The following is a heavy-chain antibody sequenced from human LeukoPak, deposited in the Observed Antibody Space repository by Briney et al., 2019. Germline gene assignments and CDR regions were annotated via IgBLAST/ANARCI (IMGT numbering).Heavy chain of an antibody. CDR2: IRYDGSNK. Sequence: GGSLRLSCAAFGFTFSSYGMHWVRQAPGKGLEWVAFIRYDGSNKYYADSVEGRFTISRDNAKNTLYLQMNTLRVEDTAVYYCTRDLMDYDVSTGLHHYYMDVWGQGTTVTVSS. CDR1: GFTFSSYG. CDR3: TRDLMDYDVSTGLHHYYMDV. V-gene: IGHV3-30*02. D-gene: IGHD3-9*01. J-gene: IGHJ6*02.